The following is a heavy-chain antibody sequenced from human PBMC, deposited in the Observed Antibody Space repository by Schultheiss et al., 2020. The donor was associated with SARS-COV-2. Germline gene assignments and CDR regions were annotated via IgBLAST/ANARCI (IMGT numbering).Heavy chain of an antibody. D-gene: IGHD3-10*01. CDR2: INPNSGGT. V-gene: IGHV1-2*02. Sequence: ASVKVSCKASGYTFTSYAMHWVRQAPGQGLEWMGWINPNSGGTNYAQKFQGRVTMTRDTSISTAYMELSRLRSDDTAVYYCARGAYYGSGFPGFDPWGQGTLVTVSS. J-gene: IGHJ5*02. CDR1: GYTFTSYA. CDR3: ARGAYYGSGFPGFDP.